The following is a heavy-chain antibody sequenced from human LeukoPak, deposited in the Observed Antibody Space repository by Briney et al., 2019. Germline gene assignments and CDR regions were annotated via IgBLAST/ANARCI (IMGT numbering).Heavy chain of an antibody. CDR2: IYYSGST. D-gene: IGHD2-8*01. Sequence: SETLSLTCTVSGGSISSSSYYWGWIRQPPGKGLEWIGSIYYSGSTYYNPSLQSRVTISADTSKNQFSLKLSSVTAADTAVYYCARRYCTNGVRYRSGFDIWGQGTMVTVSS. CDR3: ARRYCTNGVRYRSGFDI. V-gene: IGHV4-39*01. J-gene: IGHJ3*02. CDR1: GGSISSSSYY.